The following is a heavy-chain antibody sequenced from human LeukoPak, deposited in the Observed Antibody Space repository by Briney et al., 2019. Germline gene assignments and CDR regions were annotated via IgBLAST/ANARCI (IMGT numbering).Heavy chain of an antibody. CDR2: IYTSGST. CDR1: GDSINSFY. J-gene: IGHJ4*02. CDR3: ATGGGSSRWFDY. V-gene: IGHV4-4*07. D-gene: IGHD6-6*01. Sequence: SETLSLTCTVSGDSINSFYWSWIRQPAGKGLEWIGRIYTSGSTNYSPSLKSRVTMSVDTSKNQFSLKLSSVTAADTAVYYCATGGGSSRWFDYWGQGTLVTVSS.